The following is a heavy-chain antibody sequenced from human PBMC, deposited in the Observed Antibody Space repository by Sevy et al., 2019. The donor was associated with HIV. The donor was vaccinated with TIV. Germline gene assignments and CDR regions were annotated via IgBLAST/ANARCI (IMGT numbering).Heavy chain of an antibody. CDR1: GFTFSSYA. D-gene: IGHD3-9*01. CDR2: ISGSGGST. CDR3: AKDLCYDMLTGAPGPFDY. V-gene: IGHV3-23*01. J-gene: IGHJ4*02. Sequence: GGSLRLSCAASGFTFSSYAMSWVRQAPGKGLEWVSAISGSGGSTYYTDYVKGRFTISRAKSKNTLYLQRNSLRAEETAVYYCAKDLCYDMLTGAPGPFDYWGQGTLVTVSS.